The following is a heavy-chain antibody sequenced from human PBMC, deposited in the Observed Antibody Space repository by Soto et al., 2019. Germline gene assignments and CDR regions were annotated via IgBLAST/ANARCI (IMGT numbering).Heavy chain of an antibody. CDR3: GREETAWPLAYALDV. CDR2: IGTLSDV. J-gene: IGHJ6*02. D-gene: IGHD2-21*02. Sequence: PGGSLRLSCAASGFTFSSYSIHWVRQAPGKGLEWVSSIGTLSDVYYADSVKVRFTISRDNAKNSMALQMNSLRAEDTGVYYCGREETAWPLAYALDVCGPGTTVTVSS. V-gene: IGHV3-21*01. CDR1: GFTFSSYS.